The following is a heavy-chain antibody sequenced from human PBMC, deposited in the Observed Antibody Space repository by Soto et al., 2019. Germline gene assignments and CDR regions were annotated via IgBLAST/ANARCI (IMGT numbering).Heavy chain of an antibody. CDR3: ARDRCGGDCYFGFYYYGMDV. J-gene: IGHJ6*02. D-gene: IGHD2-21*02. CDR2: ISAYNGNT. V-gene: IGHV1-18*01. Sequence: QVQLVQSGAEVKKPGASVKVSCKASGYTFTSYGISWVRQAPGQGLEWLGWISAYNGNTNYAQKLQGRVTMTTDTATSDAYMKLGSLRSDDTAVYYCARDRCGGDCYFGFYYYGMDVWGQGTTVTVSS. CDR1: GYTFTSYG.